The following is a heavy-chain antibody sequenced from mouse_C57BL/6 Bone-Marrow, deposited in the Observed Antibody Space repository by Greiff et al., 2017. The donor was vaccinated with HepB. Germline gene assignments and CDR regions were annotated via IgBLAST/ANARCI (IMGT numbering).Heavy chain of an antibody. CDR3: ARGGYYGSSPFAY. Sequence: EVQVVESGPVLVKPGASVKMSCKASGYTFTDYYMNWVKQSHGKSLEWIGVINPYNGGTSYNQKFKGKATLTVDKSSSTAYMELNSLTSEDSAVYYCARGGYYGSSPFAYWGQGTLVTVSA. CDR2: INPYNGGT. CDR1: GYTFTDYY. D-gene: IGHD1-1*01. V-gene: IGHV1-19*01. J-gene: IGHJ3*01.